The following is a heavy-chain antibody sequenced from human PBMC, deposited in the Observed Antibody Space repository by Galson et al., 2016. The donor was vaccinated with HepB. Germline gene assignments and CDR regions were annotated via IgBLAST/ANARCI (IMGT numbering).Heavy chain of an antibody. J-gene: IGHJ5*02. CDR2: VFHSGSS. Sequence: LSLTCAVSGGSISSSNWWSWVRQPPGKGLEWIGEVFHSGSSNYNPSLKSRVTLSVDKSKNHFSLNLNSVTAADTAIYYCARAATPYGSGSYYSPWGQGTLVTVSS. D-gene: IGHD3-10*01. V-gene: IGHV4-4*02. CDR1: GGSISSSNW. CDR3: ARAATPYGSGSYYSP.